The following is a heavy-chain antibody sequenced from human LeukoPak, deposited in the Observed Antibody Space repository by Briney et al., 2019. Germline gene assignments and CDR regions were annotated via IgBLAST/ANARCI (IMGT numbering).Heavy chain of an antibody. CDR2: AYYRSKWYN. CDR3: ARGGLYEYQQNWFDP. D-gene: IGHD2-2*01. V-gene: IGHV6-1*01. CDR1: GDSVSSNSAA. J-gene: IGHJ5*02. Sequence: SQTLSLTCAISGDSVSSNSAAWNWIRQSPSRGLEWLGRAYYRSKWYNDYAVSVKSRIAINPDTSKNQFSLQLNSVTPEDTAVYYCARGGLYEYQQNWFDPWGQGTLVTVSS.